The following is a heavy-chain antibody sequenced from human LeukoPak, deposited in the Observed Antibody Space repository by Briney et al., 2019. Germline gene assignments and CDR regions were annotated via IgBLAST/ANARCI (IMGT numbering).Heavy chain of an antibody. CDR3: ARGDYYNSSGYSDFDY. Sequence: PSETLSLTCAVYGGSFSGYYWSWIRQPPGRGLEWIGEINHSGSTNYNPSLKSRVTISVDTSKNQFSPKLSSVTAADTAVYYCARGDYYNSSGYSDFDYWGQGTLVTVSS. D-gene: IGHD3-22*01. CDR2: INHSGST. J-gene: IGHJ4*02. V-gene: IGHV4-34*01. CDR1: GGSFSGYY.